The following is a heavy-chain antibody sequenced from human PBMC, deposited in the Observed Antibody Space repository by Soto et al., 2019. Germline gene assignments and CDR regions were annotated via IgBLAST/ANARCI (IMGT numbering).Heavy chain of an antibody. J-gene: IGHJ4*02. Sequence: PSETLSLTCTVSAGSISSSSYYWGWIRQPPGKGLEWIGSIYYSGSTYYNPSLKSRVTISVDTSKNQFSLKLSSVTAADTAVYYCVSLSTTVNPIPYWGQGTLVTVSS. CDR2: IYYSGST. D-gene: IGHD4-17*01. V-gene: IGHV4-39*01. CDR1: AGSISSSSYY. CDR3: VSLSTTVNPIPY.